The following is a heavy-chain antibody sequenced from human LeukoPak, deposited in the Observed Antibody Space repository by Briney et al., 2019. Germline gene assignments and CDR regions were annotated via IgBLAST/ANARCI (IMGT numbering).Heavy chain of an antibody. J-gene: IGHJ6*03. D-gene: IGHD3-16*02. CDR3: ARHIGGGIEDMDV. Sequence: SETLSLTYTVSGGSIGTYYWSWVRQSPGKGLEWIGYIYVTGNRYNPYLQSRVTISVDTSRNQFFLKMSSVTAADTAVYYCARHIGGGIEDMDVWGKGTKVTVSS. V-gene: IGHV4-59*08. CDR2: IYVTGN. CDR1: GGSIGTYY.